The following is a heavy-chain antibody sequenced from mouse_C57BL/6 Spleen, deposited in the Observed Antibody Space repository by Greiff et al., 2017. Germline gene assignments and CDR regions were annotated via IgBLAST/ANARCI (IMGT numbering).Heavy chain of an antibody. D-gene: IGHD2-4*01. Sequence: VQLQQSDAELVKPGASVKISCKVSGYTFTDHTIHWMKQRPEQGLEWIGYIYPRDGSTKYNEKFKGKATLTADKSSSTAYMQLNSLTSEDSAVYCCAREGDYDAYYCAMDDWGQGTSVTVSS. V-gene: IGHV1-78*01. J-gene: IGHJ4*01. CDR2: IYPRDGST. CDR3: AREGDYDAYYCAMDD. CDR1: GYTFTDHT.